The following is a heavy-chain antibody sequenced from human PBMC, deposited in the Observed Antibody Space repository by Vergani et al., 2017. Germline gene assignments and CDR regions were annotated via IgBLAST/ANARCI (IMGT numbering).Heavy chain of an antibody. Sequence: QVQLVESGGGVVQPGRSLRLSCAASGFTFSSYGMHWVRQAPGKGLEWVAVIWYDGSNKYYADSVKGRFTISRDNSKKTLSLQMNSLRAEDTAVYYCARDGPDIVVVPAASRYYYYMDVWGKGTTVTVSS. J-gene: IGHJ6*03. CDR3: ARDGPDIVVVPAASRYYYYMDV. CDR1: GFTFSSYG. V-gene: IGHV3-33*01. D-gene: IGHD2-2*01. CDR2: IWYDGSNK.